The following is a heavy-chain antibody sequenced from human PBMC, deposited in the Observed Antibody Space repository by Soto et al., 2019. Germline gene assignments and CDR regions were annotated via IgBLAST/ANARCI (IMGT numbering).Heavy chain of an antibody. D-gene: IGHD6-19*01. J-gene: IGHJ4*02. V-gene: IGHV4-39*01. CDR3: ARKVGGYPIDY. CDR2: IYYSGST. Sequence: QLQLQESGPGLVKPSETLSLTCTVSGGSISSSSYYWGWIRQPPGKGLEWIGSIYYSGSTYYNPSLKSRVTISVDTSKNQFSLKLSSVTAADTAVYYCARKVGGYPIDYWGQGTLVTVSS. CDR1: GGSISSSSYY.